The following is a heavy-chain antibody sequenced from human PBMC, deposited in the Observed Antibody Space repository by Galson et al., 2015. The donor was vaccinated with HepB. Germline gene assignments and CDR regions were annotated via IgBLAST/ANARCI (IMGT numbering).Heavy chain of an antibody. D-gene: IGHD1-26*01. CDR1: GFTFRSYG. J-gene: IGHJ4*02. V-gene: IGHV3-33*01. Sequence: SLRLSCAASGFTFRSYGVHWVRQAPGKGLEWVAVMWYDGSNKYYADSVKGRFTISRDNSKNTLYLQMNSLRAEDTAVYYCARLSGSYCVDYWGQGTLVTVSS. CDR2: MWYDGSNK. CDR3: ARLSGSYCVDY.